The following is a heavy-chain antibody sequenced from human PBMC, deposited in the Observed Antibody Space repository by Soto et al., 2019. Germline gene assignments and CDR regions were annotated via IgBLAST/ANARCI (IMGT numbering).Heavy chain of an antibody. V-gene: IGHV5-10-1*01. CDR2: IDPSDSYT. J-gene: IGHJ6*02. Sequence: PGESLKISCQGSGYSFTNFWISWVRQMPGKGLEWLGRIDPSDSYTNYSPSFQGHVTISVDKSISTAYLQWSSLKASDTAMYYCARLGYCSGSNCYGYYYGMDVWGQGTTVTVSS. CDR3: ARLGYCSGSNCYGYYYGMDV. D-gene: IGHD2-2*01. CDR1: GYSFTNFW.